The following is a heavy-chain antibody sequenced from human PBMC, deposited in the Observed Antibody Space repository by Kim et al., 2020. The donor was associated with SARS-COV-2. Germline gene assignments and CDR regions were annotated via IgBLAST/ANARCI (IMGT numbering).Heavy chain of an antibody. CDR1: GGSISSGSYY. D-gene: IGHD6-13*01. CDR2: IYTSGST. Sequence: SETLSLTCTVSGGSISSGSYYWSWIRQPAGKGLEWIGRIYTSGSTNYNPSLKSRVTISVDTYKNQFFLKLSSVTAADTAVYYCARADSSSWDGVDVWGQGTTVTVSS. J-gene: IGHJ6*02. V-gene: IGHV4-61*02. CDR3: ARADSSSWDGVDV.